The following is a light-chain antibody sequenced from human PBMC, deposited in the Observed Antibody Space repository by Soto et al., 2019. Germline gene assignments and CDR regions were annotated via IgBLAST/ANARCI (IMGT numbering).Light chain of an antibody. CDR1: QSIRNW. J-gene: IGKJ1*01. CDR3: HHYYAYPGP. CDR2: GAS. Sequence: DIQMTQSPSTLSASVGDRVTITCRASQSIRNWLAWYQDKPGKAPKLLIYGASSLESGVPSRFSGRXCGTEVALTVGGLQPDDCVSEYRHHYYAYPGPFSQGHRV. V-gene: IGKV1-5*01.